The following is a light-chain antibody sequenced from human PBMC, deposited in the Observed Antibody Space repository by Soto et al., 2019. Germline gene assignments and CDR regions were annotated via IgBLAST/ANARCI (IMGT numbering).Light chain of an antibody. Sequence: QSELAQPPSASGTPGQRVTISCSGISSNIGTNTVNWYLQLPGTAPKLLIYNNNQRPSGVPERFSGSKSGTSASLAISGLQSEDEADYYCAAWDDSLNGFYVFGSGTKVTVL. CDR2: NNN. V-gene: IGLV1-44*01. CDR3: AAWDDSLNGFYV. CDR1: SSNIGTNT. J-gene: IGLJ1*01.